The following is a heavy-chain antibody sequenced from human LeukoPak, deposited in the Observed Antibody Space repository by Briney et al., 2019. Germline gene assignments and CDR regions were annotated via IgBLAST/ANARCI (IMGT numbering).Heavy chain of an antibody. J-gene: IGHJ1*01. CDR2: SYNTGST. CDR1: GGSISSYY. V-gene: IGHV4-59*08. Sequence: SETLSLTCTVSGGSISSYYWSWIRQPPGKGLEWIGYSYNTGSTIYNPSLKSRVTISVDTSQNQFSLKLSSVTAADTAVYYCAGRGQRYFRDWGQGTLVTVSS. CDR3: AGRGQRYFRD.